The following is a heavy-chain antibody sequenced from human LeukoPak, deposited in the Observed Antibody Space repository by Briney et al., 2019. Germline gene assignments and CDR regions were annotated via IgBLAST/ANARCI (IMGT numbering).Heavy chain of an antibody. J-gene: IGHJ4*02. CDR2: IKPSGGST. D-gene: IGHD6-19*01. Sequence: GASVKVSCKASGYTFTSYYMHWVRQAPGQGLEWMGIIKPSGGSTSYAQKFQGRVTMTRDTSTSTVYMELSSLRSEDTAVYYCARDQAVAGTFDYWGQGTLVTVSS. CDR3: ARDQAVAGTFDY. V-gene: IGHV1-46*01. CDR1: GYTFTSYY.